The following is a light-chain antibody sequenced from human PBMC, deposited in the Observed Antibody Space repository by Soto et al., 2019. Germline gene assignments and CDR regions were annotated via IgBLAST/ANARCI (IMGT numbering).Light chain of an antibody. CDR1: QSVSSN. Sequence: IWMTQSPANLSVSPGEIATLSCRASQSVSSNLAWYQQKPGQGPRLLIYGASTRATSIPARFSGSGSGTEFTLTINSLQSEDFAVYYCQQYNKWPPYTFGQGTKLEI. V-gene: IGKV3-15*01. CDR2: GAS. J-gene: IGKJ2*01. CDR3: QQYNKWPPYT.